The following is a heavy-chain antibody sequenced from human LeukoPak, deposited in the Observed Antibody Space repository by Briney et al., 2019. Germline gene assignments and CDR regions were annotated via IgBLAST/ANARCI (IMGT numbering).Heavy chain of an antibody. J-gene: IGHJ4*02. CDR3: ARKSASGNYPLDY. D-gene: IGHD3-10*01. V-gene: IGHV3-23*01. CDR2: ISADGATT. CDR1: GFNFGSYS. Sequence: GGSLRLSCAASGFNFGSYSMTWVRQAPGKGLEWVSVISADGATTFYADSVKGRFTISRDNAKNTVFLQMSSPRAEDTALYYCARKSASGNYPLDYWGQGTLVTVSS.